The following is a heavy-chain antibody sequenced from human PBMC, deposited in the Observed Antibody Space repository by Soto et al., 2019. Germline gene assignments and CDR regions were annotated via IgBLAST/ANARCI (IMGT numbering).Heavy chain of an antibody. J-gene: IGHJ4*02. Sequence: GGSLRLSCAASGFTFSSYAMSWVRQAPGKGLAWVSGISVSGGSTYYADSVKGRFTISRDNSKNTLYLQMNSLRAEDTAVYYCASNTRYDPPDYWGQGTRVTVSS. CDR1: GFTFSSYA. CDR2: ISVSGGST. V-gene: IGHV3-23*01. D-gene: IGHD3-16*01. CDR3: ASNTRYDPPDY.